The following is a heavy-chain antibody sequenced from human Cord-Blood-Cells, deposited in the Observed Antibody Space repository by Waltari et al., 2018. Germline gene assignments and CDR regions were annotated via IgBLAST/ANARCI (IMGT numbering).Heavy chain of an antibody. CDR1: RFTVRRYY. J-gene: IGHJ4*02. CDR2: IYSGGST. V-gene: IGHV3-53*01. D-gene: IGHD1-26*01. CDR3: ARVMGATGGSFDY. Sequence: EVQLVESGGGLIQPGWSLRFSCAASRFTVRRYYSSGVRQAPGKGLEWVSVIYSGGSTYYADSVKGRFTISRDNSKNTLYLQMNSLRAEDTAVYYCARVMGATGGSFDYWGQGTLVTVSS.